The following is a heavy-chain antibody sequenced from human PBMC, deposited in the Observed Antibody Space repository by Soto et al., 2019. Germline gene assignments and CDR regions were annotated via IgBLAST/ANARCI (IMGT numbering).Heavy chain of an antibody. J-gene: IGHJ4*02. CDR3: ARWPLGDCSGGSCLFDY. CDR1: GFTFSSYS. D-gene: IGHD2-15*01. V-gene: IGHV3-21*01. CDR2: ISSSSSYI. Sequence: EVQLVESGGGLVKPGGSLRLSCAASGFTFSSYSMNWVRQAPGKGLERVSSISSSSSYIYYAHSVKGRFTISRDNATNPQYLQMNSLRAEDTAVYYYARWPLGDCSGGSCLFDYWGQGTLVTVSS.